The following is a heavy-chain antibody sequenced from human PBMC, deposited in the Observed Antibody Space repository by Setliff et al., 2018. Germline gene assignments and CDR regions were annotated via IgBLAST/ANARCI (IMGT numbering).Heavy chain of an antibody. CDR3: AKGGTYRYFDF. CDR2: VYYSGLT. Sequence: SETLSLTCTVPGGSISTYYWSWIRQPPGKGLEFIGYVYYSGLTNYDPSLKSRVTMSVDSSKNQFSLKLSSVTAADTAVYYCAKGGTYRYFDFWGQGALVTVSS. V-gene: IGHV4-59*01. J-gene: IGHJ4*02. CDR1: GGSISTYY. D-gene: IGHD1-1*01.